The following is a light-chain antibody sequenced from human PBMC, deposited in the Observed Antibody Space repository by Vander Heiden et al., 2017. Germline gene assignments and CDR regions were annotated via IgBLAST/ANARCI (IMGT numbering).Light chain of an antibody. CDR3: QQYGGLPFT. V-gene: IGKV3-20*01. J-gene: IGKJ3*01. CDR2: GAS. CDR1: PSIASVY. Sequence: EIVLTQFPGTLSLSPGERATLSCSASPSIASVYLAWYQQIPGQTPRLLIYGASSRATGIPDRFSGSGSGTDFTLTISRLEPEDSAMYYCQQYGGLPFTFGPGTKVEIK.